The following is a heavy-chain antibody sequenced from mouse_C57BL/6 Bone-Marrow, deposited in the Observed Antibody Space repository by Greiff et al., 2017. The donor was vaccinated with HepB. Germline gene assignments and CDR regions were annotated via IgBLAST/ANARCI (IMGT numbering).Heavy chain of an antibody. CDR2: ISDGGSYT. CDR1: GFTFSSYA. J-gene: IGHJ1*03. V-gene: IGHV5-4*03. CDR3: ARGGPTIVTTWYFDV. D-gene: IGHD2-5*01. Sequence: EVTVEESGGGLVKPGGSLKLSCAASGFTFSSYAMSWVRQTPEKRLEWVATISDGGSYTYYPDNVKGRFTISRDNAKNNLYLQMSHLKSEDTAMYYCARGGPTIVTTWYFDVWGTGTTVTVSS.